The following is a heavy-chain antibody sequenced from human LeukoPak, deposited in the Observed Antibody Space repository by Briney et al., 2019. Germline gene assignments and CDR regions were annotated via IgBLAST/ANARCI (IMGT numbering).Heavy chain of an antibody. Sequence: ASVKLSCTASGYTFTGYCMHWVRQAPGQGLEWMGWISAYDGYTNYAQKLQGRVTMTTDTATSTAYMELRSLRSDDTDVYYCATRTNYCGGDCYNWFDPWGQGTLVTVSS. V-gene: IGHV1-18*04. J-gene: IGHJ5*02. CDR2: ISAYDGYT. CDR3: ATRTNYCGGDCYNWFDP. D-gene: IGHD2-21*02. CDR1: GYTFTGYC.